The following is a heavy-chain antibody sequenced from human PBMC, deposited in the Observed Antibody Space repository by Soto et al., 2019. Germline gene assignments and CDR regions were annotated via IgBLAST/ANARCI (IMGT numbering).Heavy chain of an antibody. CDR1: GYTFSKYT. CDR3: AKSMPTVTNGAFDI. CDR2: ISPYSDNT. J-gene: IGHJ3*02. Sequence: QVQLVQSGAEVKKPGASVKVSCKASGYTFSKYTISWVRQAPGQGLEWMGWISPYSDNTDYAQELQGRVTMTTDTSTTTAYMELRSLRSDDTAVYYCAKSMPTVTNGAFDIWGQGTMVTVSS. D-gene: IGHD4-17*01. V-gene: IGHV1-18*04.